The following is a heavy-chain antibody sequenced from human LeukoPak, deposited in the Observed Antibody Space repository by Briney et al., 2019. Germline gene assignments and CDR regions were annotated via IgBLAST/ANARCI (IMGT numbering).Heavy chain of an antibody. J-gene: IGHJ4*02. CDR3: AKDRHRWYAFDY. CDR1: GFTFSSYA. Sequence: GGSLRLSCAASGFTFSSYAMSWVRQAPGKGLEWVSAISGSGDSTYYADSVKGRFTISRENSKHTLYLKINSMRAEDTAVYYCAKDRHRWYAFDYWGEGTLVTVSS. CDR2: ISGSGDST. V-gene: IGHV3-23*01. D-gene: IGHD6-13*01.